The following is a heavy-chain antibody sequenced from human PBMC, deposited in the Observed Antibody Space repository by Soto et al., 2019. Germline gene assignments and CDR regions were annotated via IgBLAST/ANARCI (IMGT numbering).Heavy chain of an antibody. Sequence: EGQLLQSGGGLVQPGESLRVSCAASGFTFSSSGMSWVRQAPGKGLEWVSSISVSGDYRYYADSVKGRFTISRDNSKNTLYLQMNSLTAEDTAVYYCANHGGFDFWGQGTMVAVSS. CDR3: ANHGGFDF. CDR1: GFTFSSSG. D-gene: IGHD4-17*01. CDR2: ISVSGDYR. V-gene: IGHV3-23*01. J-gene: IGHJ3*01.